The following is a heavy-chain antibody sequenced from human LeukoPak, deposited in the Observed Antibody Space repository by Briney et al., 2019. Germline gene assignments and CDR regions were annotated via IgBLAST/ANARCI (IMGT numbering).Heavy chain of an antibody. CDR3: ARIILTGFRPPDY. Sequence: PGGSLRLSCAASGFTFSSYSMNWVRQAPGKGLEWVSSISSSSSYIYYADSVKGRFTISRDNAKNSLYLQMNSLRAEDTAVYYCARIILTGFRPPDYWGQGTLVTVSS. J-gene: IGHJ4*02. CDR2: ISSSSSYI. V-gene: IGHV3-21*01. CDR1: GFTFSSYS. D-gene: IGHD3-9*01.